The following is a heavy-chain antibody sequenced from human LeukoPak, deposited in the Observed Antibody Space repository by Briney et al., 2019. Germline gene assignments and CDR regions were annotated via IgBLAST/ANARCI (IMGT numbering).Heavy chain of an antibody. V-gene: IGHV2-5*01. CDR2: IYWNDDK. J-gene: IGHJ3*02. CDR3: ARYTVTLSDDAFDI. D-gene: IGHD4-17*01. Sequence: ESGPTLVNPTQTLTLTCTFSGFSLSTSGVGVCWIRQPPGKALEWLALIYWNDDKRYSPSPKSRLTITKDTSKNQVVLTMTNMDPVDTATYYCARYTVTLSDDAFDIWGQGTMVTVSS. CDR1: GFSLSTSGVG.